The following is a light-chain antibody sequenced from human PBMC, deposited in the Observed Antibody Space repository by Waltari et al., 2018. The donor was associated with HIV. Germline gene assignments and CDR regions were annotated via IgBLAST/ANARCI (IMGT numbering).Light chain of an antibody. CDR3: AAWDDSLNGVV. J-gene: IGLJ2*01. CDR1: SSNIGSNT. Sequence: QSVLTQPPSASGTPGQRVTISCSGSSSNIGSNTVNWYQHLPGTAPKLLISSNNQRPSGAPDRFSGSKSGPSASLSISGLQSEDEADYYCAAWDDSLNGVVFGGGTKLTVL. CDR2: SNN. V-gene: IGLV1-44*01.